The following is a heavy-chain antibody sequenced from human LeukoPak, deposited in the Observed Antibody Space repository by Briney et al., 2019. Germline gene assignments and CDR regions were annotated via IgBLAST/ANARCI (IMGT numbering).Heavy chain of an antibody. D-gene: IGHD3-3*01. J-gene: IGHJ3*02. CDR3: AKAGPLRFLDSGAFDM. CDR2: ISSSSSTI. CDR1: GFTFSSYS. Sequence: SGGSLRLSCAASGFTFSSYSMNWVRQAPGKGLEWVSYISSSSSTIYYADSVKGRFTISRDNAKNSLYLQMNSLRAEDTAVYYCAKAGPLRFLDSGAFDMWGQGTMVTVSS. V-gene: IGHV3-48*01.